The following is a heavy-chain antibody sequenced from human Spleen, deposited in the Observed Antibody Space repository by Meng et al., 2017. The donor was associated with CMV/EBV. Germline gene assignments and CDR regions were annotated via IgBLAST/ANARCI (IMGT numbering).Heavy chain of an antibody. V-gene: IGHV3-11*04. CDR3: AKIWAFGGVVADY. J-gene: IGHJ4*02. Sequence: GESLKISCAASGFTFSDYYMSWIRQAPGKGLEWVSYISNSGSTIYYADSVKGRFTISRDNAKNSLYLQMNSLRAEDTAVYYCAKIWAFGGVVADYWGQGTLVTVSS. D-gene: IGHD3-16*02. CDR2: ISNSGSTI. CDR1: GFTFSDYY.